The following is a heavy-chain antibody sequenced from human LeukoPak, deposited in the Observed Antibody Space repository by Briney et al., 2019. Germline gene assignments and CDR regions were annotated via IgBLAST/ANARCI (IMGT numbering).Heavy chain of an antibody. V-gene: IGHV3-13*04. CDR2: FIPAGDR. CDR3: VRGGVWGISSNWFEY. CDR1: GFTFSSHD. J-gene: IGHJ5*01. D-gene: IGHD7-27*01. Sequence: GGSLRLSCAASGFTFSSHDMHWVRQAAGKGLEWVSGFIPAGDRYYAESVKGRFTISRDNAESSLYLQMNSLKVGDTAVYYCVRGGVWGISSNWFEYWGQGVLVTVSA.